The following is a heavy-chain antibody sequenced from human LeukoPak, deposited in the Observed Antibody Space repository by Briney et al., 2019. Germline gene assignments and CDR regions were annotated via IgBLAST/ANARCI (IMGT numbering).Heavy chain of an antibody. D-gene: IGHD2-21*02. CDR3: AAGLIMVTAFDY. V-gene: IGHV3-23*01. J-gene: IGHJ4*02. Sequence: GGSLRLSCAASGFTFSSYAMSWVRQAPGKGLEWVSGISGSGGSTYHADSVKGRFTISRDNAKNTLYLHMNSPRGEDTAVYYCAAGLIMVTAFDYWGQGTRVTVSS. CDR2: ISGSGGST. CDR1: GFTFSSYA.